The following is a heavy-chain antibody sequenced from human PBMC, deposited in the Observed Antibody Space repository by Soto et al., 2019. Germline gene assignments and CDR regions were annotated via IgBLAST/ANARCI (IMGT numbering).Heavy chain of an antibody. J-gene: IGHJ4*02. CDR1: GYSFTSYW. CDR2: IYPGDSDT. D-gene: IGHD2-8*02. V-gene: IGHV5-51*01. Sequence: GESLKISCQGSGYSFTSYWIGWVRQMPGKGLELMGIIYPGDSDTRYSPSFQGQVTISADKSISTAYLQWSSLKASDTAMYYWARPTSCTDTPCSPFDYWGQGTLVTVSS. CDR3: ARPTSCTDTPCSPFDY.